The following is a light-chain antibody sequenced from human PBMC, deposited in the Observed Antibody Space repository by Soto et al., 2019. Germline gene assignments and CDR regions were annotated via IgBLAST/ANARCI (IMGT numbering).Light chain of an antibody. V-gene: IGLV1-47*02. J-gene: IGLJ3*02. CDR3: VSWDNSLSGRV. CDR2: SND. Sequence: QSELTQPPSASGTPGQRVTISCSGSSSNTGSNYVYWYQQFPGTAPKLLIYSNDKRPSGVPDRFSGSKSGTSASLAISGLRSEDEADYYCVSWDNSLSGRVFGGGTKLTVL. CDR1: SSNTGSNY.